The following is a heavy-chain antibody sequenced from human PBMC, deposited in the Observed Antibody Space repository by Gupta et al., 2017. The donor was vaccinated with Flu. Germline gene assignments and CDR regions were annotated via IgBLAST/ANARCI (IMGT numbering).Heavy chain of an antibody. CDR3: ARDSDGSGSYYYYCHGMDV. J-gene: IGHJ6*02. V-gene: IGHV1-69*06. CDR1: GGTFSSNA. CDR2: IIPIFGTA. Sequence: QVQLVQSGAEVKKPGFSVKVSCKASGGTFSSNAIRWVRQAPGQGLEWMGGIIPIFGTANYAQKFQNRVTITADKSTSTAYMELSSLRSEDTAVYYCARDSDGSGSYYYYCHGMDVWGQGTTVTVSS. D-gene: IGHD3-22*01.